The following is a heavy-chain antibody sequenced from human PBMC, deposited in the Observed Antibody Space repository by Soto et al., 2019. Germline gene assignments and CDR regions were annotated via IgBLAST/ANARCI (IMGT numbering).Heavy chain of an antibody. Sequence: GGSLRLSCAASGFTFSNAWMNWVRQAPGKGLEWVGRIKSKTDGGTTDYAAPVKGRFTISRDDSKNTLYLQMNSLKTEDTAVYYCTTELYGDSPRSFYYGMDVWGQGTTVTVSS. CDR3: TTELYGDSPRSFYYGMDV. J-gene: IGHJ6*02. CDR1: GFTFSNAW. CDR2: IKSKTDGGTT. V-gene: IGHV3-15*07. D-gene: IGHD4-17*01.